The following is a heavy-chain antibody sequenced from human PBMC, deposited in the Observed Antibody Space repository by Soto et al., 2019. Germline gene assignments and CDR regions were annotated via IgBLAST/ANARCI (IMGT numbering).Heavy chain of an antibody. CDR3: ASGSSGYYYWFDP. V-gene: IGHV1-69*02. D-gene: IGHD3-22*01. J-gene: IGHJ5*02. Sequence: SVKVSCKASGGTFSSYTISWVRQAPGQGLEWMGRIIPILGIANYAQKFQGRVTITADKSTSTAYMELSSLRSEDTAVYYCASGSSGYYYWFDPWGQGTLVTVSS. CDR2: IIPILGIA. CDR1: GGTFSSYT.